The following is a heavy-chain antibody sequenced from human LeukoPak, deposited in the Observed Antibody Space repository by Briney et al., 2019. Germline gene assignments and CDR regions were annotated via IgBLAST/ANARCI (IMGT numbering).Heavy chain of an antibody. V-gene: IGHV1-2*02. Sequence: ASVKVSCKASGYIFIGYYMHWVRQAPGQGLEWMGWINPNSGGTNYAQKFQDRVTMTRDTYITTAYMELSRLRSDDTAVYYCARDYTSSADYDYWGQGTLVTVSS. CDR3: ARDYTSSADYDY. D-gene: IGHD6-6*01. CDR1: GYIFIGYY. J-gene: IGHJ4*02. CDR2: INPNSGGT.